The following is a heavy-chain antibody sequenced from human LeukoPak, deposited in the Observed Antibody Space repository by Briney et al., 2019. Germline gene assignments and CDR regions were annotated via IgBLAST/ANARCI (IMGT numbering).Heavy chain of an antibody. J-gene: IGHJ5*02. CDR1: GYSISSGYS. Sequence: SETLSLTCTVSGYSISSGYSWSWIRQPPGKGLAWIGYISYSGSPNYNPSLKSRVTISVETSKNQFSLKLTSVTAADTAVYYCAKMAYSGHDKGLGYNWFGAWGQGTLVTVSS. CDR2: ISYSGSP. CDR3: AKMAYSGHDKGLGYNWFGA. V-gene: IGHV4-61*01. D-gene: IGHD1-26*01.